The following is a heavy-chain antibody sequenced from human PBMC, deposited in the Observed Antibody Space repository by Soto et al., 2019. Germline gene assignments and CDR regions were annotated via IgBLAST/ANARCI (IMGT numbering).Heavy chain of an antibody. D-gene: IGHD1-7*01. CDR1: GYTFTSYA. CDR3: ARVPQDWNYPNWFDP. Sequence: ASVKVSCKASGYTFTSYAMHWVRQAPGQRLEWMGWINAGNGNTKYSQKFQGRVTITRDTSASTAYMELSSLRSEDTVVYYCARVPQDWNYPNWFDPWGQGTLVTVSS. V-gene: IGHV1-3*01. J-gene: IGHJ5*02. CDR2: INAGNGNT.